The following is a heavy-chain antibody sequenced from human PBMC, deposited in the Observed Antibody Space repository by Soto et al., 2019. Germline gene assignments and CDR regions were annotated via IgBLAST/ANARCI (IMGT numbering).Heavy chain of an antibody. D-gene: IGHD5-12*01. Sequence: PGESLKISCQGSGSVFRYYWIGWVRQMPGKGLEWMGIVNPGNSQTRYSPACQGQVTISADRSISTAYLQWSSLKASDASMYYCARPRYSTWTGAFDLWGQGTMVTVSS. CDR3: ARPRYSTWTGAFDL. CDR2: VNPGNSQT. V-gene: IGHV5-51*01. J-gene: IGHJ3*01. CDR1: GSVFRYYW.